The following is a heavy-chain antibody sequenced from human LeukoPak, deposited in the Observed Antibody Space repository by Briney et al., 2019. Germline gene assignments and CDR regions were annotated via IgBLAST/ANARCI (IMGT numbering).Heavy chain of an antibody. J-gene: IGHJ4*02. CDR1: GGSTSSSNYY. CDR3: ANTAMVSPYYFDY. D-gene: IGHD5-18*01. Sequence: RTSETLSLTCTVSGGSTSSSNYYWGWIRQPPGKGLEWIGGIHYSGNTYYNPSLKSRVTISVDTSKNQFSLKLSSVTAADTAVYYCANTAMVSPYYFDYWGQGTLVTVSS. CDR2: IHYSGNT. V-gene: IGHV4-39*01.